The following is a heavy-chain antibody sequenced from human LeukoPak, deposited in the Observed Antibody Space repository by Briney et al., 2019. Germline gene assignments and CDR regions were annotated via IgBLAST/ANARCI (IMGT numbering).Heavy chain of an antibody. Sequence: GGSLRLSCAASGFTFSTYNMNWVRQPPRKGLEWVSSISSSSGYIYYADSVKGRFTISRDNAKNSLYLQMNSLRAEDTAVYYCARDAPGKVREDFQHWGQGTLVTVSS. J-gene: IGHJ1*01. CDR2: ISSSSGYI. CDR1: GFTFSTYN. V-gene: IGHV3-21*01. CDR3: ARDAPGKVREDFQH. D-gene: IGHD3-10*01.